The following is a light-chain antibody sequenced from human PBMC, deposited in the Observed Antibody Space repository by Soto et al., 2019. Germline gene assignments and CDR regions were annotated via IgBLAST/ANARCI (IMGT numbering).Light chain of an antibody. Sequence: QSVLTQPASVSGSPGQSITTSCTGTSSDVGAYKYVSWYQQHPGKAPKVMIYEVSNRPSGVSNRFSGSKSGNTASLTISGLQAEDEADYFCSSYSSSSTLFVFGTGTKVT. V-gene: IGLV2-14*01. CDR1: SSDVGAYKY. CDR3: SSYSSSSTLFV. CDR2: EVS. J-gene: IGLJ1*01.